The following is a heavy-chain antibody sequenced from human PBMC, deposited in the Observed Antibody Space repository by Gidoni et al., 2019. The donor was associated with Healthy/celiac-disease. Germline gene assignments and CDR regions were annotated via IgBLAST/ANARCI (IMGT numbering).Heavy chain of an antibody. V-gene: IGHV1-69*02. D-gene: IGHD2-2*01. CDR1: GGTFSSYP. J-gene: IGHJ6*03. CDR3: ASLVVPAKPRYYYYMDV. Sequence: QVQLVQSGAEVKKPGSSVKVSCQASGGTFSSYPISWVRQDPGQGLEWMGRIIPIRVIANYAQKFQGRVTITADKSTSTAYMELSSLRSEDTAVYYCASLVVPAKPRYYYYMDVWVKGTTVTVSS. CDR2: IIPIRVIA.